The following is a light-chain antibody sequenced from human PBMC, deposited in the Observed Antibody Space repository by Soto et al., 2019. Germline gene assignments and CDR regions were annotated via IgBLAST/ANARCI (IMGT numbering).Light chain of an antibody. CDR3: QQNYSTPPLT. V-gene: IGKV3-20*01. CDR1: QTVRNNY. CDR2: DAS. J-gene: IGKJ4*01. Sequence: EFVLTQSPGTLSLSPGERATLSCRASQTVRNNYLAWYQQKPGQAPRLLIYDASSRATGIPDRFSGGGSGTDFTLTISRLEPEDYATYYCQQNYSTPPLTFGGGTKVDIK.